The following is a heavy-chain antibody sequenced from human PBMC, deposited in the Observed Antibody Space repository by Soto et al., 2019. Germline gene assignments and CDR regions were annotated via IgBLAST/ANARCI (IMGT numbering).Heavy chain of an antibody. Sequence: GGSLRLSCAASGFTFSSYAMSWVRQAPGKGLEWVSAISGSGGSTYYADSVKGRFTISRDNSKNTLYLQMNSLRAEDTAVYYCAKSSAYYYDSSGYYFDDWGQGTLVTVSS. CDR1: GFTFSSYA. J-gene: IGHJ4*02. CDR2: ISGSGGST. D-gene: IGHD3-22*01. CDR3: AKSSAYYYDSSGYYFDD. V-gene: IGHV3-23*01.